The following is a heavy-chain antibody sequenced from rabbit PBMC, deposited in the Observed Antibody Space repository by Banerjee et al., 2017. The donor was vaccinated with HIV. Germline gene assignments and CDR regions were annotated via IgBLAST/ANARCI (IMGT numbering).Heavy chain of an antibody. CDR1: GLSFSSYW. V-gene: IGHV1S45*01. CDR2: INTNSGNA. Sequence: QEQLVESGGGLVQPEGSLTLTCTASGLSFSSYWMSWVRQAPGKGLEWIACINTNSGNAVYASRAKGRFTISRTSSTTVTLQMTSLTAADTATYFCARDLAGVIGWNFNLWGPGTLVTVS. CDR3: ARDLAGVIGWNFNL. J-gene: IGHJ4*01. D-gene: IGHD4-1*01.